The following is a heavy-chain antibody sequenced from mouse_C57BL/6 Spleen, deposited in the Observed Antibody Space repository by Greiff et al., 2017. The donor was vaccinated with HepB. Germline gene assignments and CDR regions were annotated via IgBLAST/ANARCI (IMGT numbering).Heavy chain of an antibody. D-gene: IGHD2-4*01. CDR2: IDPETGGT. V-gene: IGHV1-15*01. CDR3: TRMDDYGYFDY. J-gene: IGHJ2*01. Sequence: QVQLQQSGAELVRPGASVTLSCKASGYTFTDYEMHWVKQTPVHGLEWIGAIDPETGGTAYNQKFKGKAILTADKSSSTAYMELRSLTSEDSAVYYCTRMDDYGYFDYWGQGTTLTVSS. CDR1: GYTFTDYE.